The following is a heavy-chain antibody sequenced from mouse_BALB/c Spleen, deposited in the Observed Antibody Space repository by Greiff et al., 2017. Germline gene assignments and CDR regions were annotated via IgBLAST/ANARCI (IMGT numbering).Heavy chain of an antibody. CDR3: ARGGNYAMDY. V-gene: IGHV1-69*02. CDR2: IDPSDSYT. J-gene: IGHJ4*01. CDR1: GYTFTSYW. Sequence: QVQLQQPGAELVKPGASVKLSCKASGYTFTSYWMRWVKQRPGQGLEWIGEIDPSDSYTNYNQKFKGKATLTVDKSSSTAYMQLSSLTSEDSAVYYCARGGNYAMDYWGQGTSVTVSS.